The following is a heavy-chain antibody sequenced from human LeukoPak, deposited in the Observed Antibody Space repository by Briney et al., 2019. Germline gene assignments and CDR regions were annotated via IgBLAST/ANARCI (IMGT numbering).Heavy chain of an antibody. V-gene: IGHV3-53*01. Sequence: PGGSLRLSCAASVFTVITNDMTWARQAPGKGLEWVSVLYSDGNTKYADSVQGRFTISRDNSKNTLYLEMNSLSPDDTAVYSCARGVEPLAANTLAYWGQGTLVTVSS. J-gene: IGHJ4*02. CDR1: VFTVITND. CDR3: ARGVEPLAANTLAY. D-gene: IGHD1-14*01. CDR2: LYSDGNT.